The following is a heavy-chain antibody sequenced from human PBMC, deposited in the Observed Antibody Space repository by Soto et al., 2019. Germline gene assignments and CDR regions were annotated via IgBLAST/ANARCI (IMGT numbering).Heavy chain of an antibody. D-gene: IGHD6-6*01. V-gene: IGHV5-10-1*01. CDR2: IDPSDSYT. J-gene: IGHJ5*02. CDR1: GYSFASYW. Sequence: ESLKISCKGSGYSFASYWISWVRQMPGKGLEWMGRIDPSDSYTNYSPSFQGHVTISADKSISTAYLQWSRLKASDTAMYYCAREGDIAARPEDNWFDPWGQGTLVTVSS. CDR3: AREGDIAARPEDNWFDP.